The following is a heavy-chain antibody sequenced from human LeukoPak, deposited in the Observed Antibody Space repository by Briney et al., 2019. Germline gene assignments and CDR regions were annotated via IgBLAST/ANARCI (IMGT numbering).Heavy chain of an antibody. CDR2: IYYSGST. J-gene: IGHJ5*02. CDR1: GGSISSYY. D-gene: IGHD3-3*01. CDR3: ARYYDFWSGYPENWFDP. V-gene: IGHV4-59*05. Sequence: SETLSLTCTVSGGSISSYYWSWIRQPPGKGLEWIGSIYYSGSTYYNPSLKSRVTISVDTSKNQFSLKLSSVTAADTAVYYCARYYDFWSGYPENWFDPWGQGTLVTVSS.